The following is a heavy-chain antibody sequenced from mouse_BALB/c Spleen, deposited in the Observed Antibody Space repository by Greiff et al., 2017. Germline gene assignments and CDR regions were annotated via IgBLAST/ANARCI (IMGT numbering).Heavy chain of an antibody. CDR1: GYTFTSYW. D-gene: IGHD2-14*01. V-gene: IGHV1S22*01. J-gene: IGHJ2*01. Sequence: LQQPGSELVRPGASVKLSCKASGYTFTSYWMHWVKQRPGQGLEWIGNIYPGSGSTNYDEKFKSKATLTVDTSSSTAYMQLSSLTSEDSAVYYCTRGVRRDYWGQGTTLTVSS. CDR3: TRGVRRDY. CDR2: IYPGSGST.